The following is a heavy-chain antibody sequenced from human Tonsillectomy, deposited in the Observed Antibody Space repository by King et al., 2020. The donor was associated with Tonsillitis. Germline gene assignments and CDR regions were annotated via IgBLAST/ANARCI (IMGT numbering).Heavy chain of an antibody. D-gene: IGHD4-23*01. J-gene: IGHJ4*02. CDR1: AYSFTTYW. CDR3: AGWRDYGGTGDYFDY. Sequence: VQLVESGAEVKKPGESLKISCKGSAYSFTTYWIGWVRQMPGKGLEWMGIIYPGDSDTRYSPSFQGQVTISADKSVSTAYLQWSSLKASDTAMYYCAGWRDYGGTGDYFDYWGQGTLVTVSS. V-gene: IGHV5-51*01. CDR2: IYPGDSDT.